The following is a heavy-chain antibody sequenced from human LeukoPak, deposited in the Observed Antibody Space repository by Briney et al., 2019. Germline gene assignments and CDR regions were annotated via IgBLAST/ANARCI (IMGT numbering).Heavy chain of an antibody. Sequence: SETLSLTCTVSGGSLSGYYWSWIRPPAGKGLEWIGRIYTSGSTYYNPSLKSRVTMSIDPSKNHFSLKLTSVTAADTAVYYCARSYIVGSTQFYFDSWGQGTLITVSS. CDR1: GGSLSGYY. J-gene: IGHJ4*02. D-gene: IGHD1-26*01. CDR3: ARSYIVGSTQFYFDS. CDR2: IYTSGST. V-gene: IGHV4-4*07.